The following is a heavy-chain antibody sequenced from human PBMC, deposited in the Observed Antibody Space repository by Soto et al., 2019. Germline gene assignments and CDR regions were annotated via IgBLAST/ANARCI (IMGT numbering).Heavy chain of an antibody. D-gene: IGHD1-26*01. CDR2: ISDSSSTI. CDR3: AREVGATGY. CDR1: GFTFNSHT. J-gene: IGHJ4*02. Sequence: EVQLVESGGGLVQPGGSLRLSCVASGFTFNSHTMNWLRQAPGMGLAWLSYISDSSSTICYADSVKGRFNISRDNAKNPLYLQMNSLRADDTAVYYCAREVGATGYWGQGTLVTVSS. V-gene: IGHV3-48*04.